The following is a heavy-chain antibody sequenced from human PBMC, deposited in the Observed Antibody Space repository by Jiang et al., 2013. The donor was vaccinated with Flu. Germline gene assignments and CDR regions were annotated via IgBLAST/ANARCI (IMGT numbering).Heavy chain of an antibody. Sequence: GYTFTGYYIHWVRQAPGQGLEWMGRINPNGGGTDHAQKFQGRVTMTRDTSISTAHMELSGLRSDDTAVYYCAREGTAAGLSVDYWGQGTLVTVSS. J-gene: IGHJ4*02. CDR2: INPNGGGT. CDR3: AREGTAAGLSVDY. D-gene: IGHD6-13*01. CDR1: GYTFTGYY. V-gene: IGHV1-2*06.